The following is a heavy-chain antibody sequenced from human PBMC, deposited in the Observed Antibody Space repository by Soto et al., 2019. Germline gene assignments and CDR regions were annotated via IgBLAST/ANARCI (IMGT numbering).Heavy chain of an antibody. V-gene: IGHV1-3*01. CDR3: ARDSEVGAPTAPGY. D-gene: IGHD1-26*01. CDR1: GYTFTSYA. J-gene: IGHJ4*02. CDR2: INAGNGNT. Sequence: ASVKVSCKASGYTFTSYAMHWVRQAPGQRLEWMGWINAGNGNTKYSQKFQGRVTITRDTSASTAYMELSSLRSEDTAVYYCARDSEVGAPTAPGYWGQGTLVTVSS.